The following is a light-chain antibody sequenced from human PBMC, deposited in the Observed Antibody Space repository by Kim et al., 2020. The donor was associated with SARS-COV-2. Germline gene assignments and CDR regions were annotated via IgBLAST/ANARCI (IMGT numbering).Light chain of an antibody. V-gene: IGLV1-51*01. J-gene: IGLJ2*01. Sequence: QSVLTQPPSVSAAPGQKVTVSCSGNNSNIGNNYVSWFQQLPGTAPKLLIYDDTKRPSRIPDRFSGSKSGTSATLGITGHQTGDEADYYCGTWDTRLGIVIFGGGTQLTVL. CDR2: DDT. CDR3: GTWDTRLGIVI. CDR1: NSNIGNNY.